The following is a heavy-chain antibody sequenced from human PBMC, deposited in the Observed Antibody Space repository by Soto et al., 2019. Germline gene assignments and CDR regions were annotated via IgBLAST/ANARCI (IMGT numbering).Heavy chain of an antibody. D-gene: IGHD2-2*01. CDR1: GGSISSYY. CDR2: IYYSGST. J-gene: IGHJ6*03. CDR3: ARVPLYCSSTSCYYYYMDV. V-gene: IGHV4-59*01. Sequence: PSETLSLTCTVSGGSISSYYWSWIRQPPGKGLEWIGYIYYSGSTNYNPSLKSRVTISVDTSKNQFSLKLSSVTAADTAVYYCARVPLYCSSTSCYYYYMDVWGKGTTVTVSS.